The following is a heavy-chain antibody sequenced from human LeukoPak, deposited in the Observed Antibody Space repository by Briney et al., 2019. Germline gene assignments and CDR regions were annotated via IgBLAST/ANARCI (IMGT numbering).Heavy chain of an antibody. J-gene: IGHJ6*03. V-gene: IGHV3-21*04. CDR3: ARVLSGRGSLYYYYYYMDV. Sequence: GGSLRLSCAASGFTFSTYNMNWVRQAPGKVLEWISSITSSSSYIYYADSVKGRFTISRDNAKNSLYLQMNSLRAEDTAVYYCARVLSGRGSLYYYYYYMDVWGKGTTVTVSS. CDR2: ITSSSSYI. D-gene: IGHD3-10*01. CDR1: GFTFSTYN.